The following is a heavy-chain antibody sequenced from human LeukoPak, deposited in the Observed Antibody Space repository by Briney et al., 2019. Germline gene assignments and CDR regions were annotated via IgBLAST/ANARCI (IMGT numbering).Heavy chain of an antibody. J-gene: IGHJ3*02. Sequence: HAGRSLRLSCAASGFTFSSYAMHWVRQAPGKGLEWVAVISYDGSDKYYADSVKGRFTISRDNSKNTLYLQMNSLRAEDTAVYYCARVGMVAANDAFDIWGQGTMVTVSS. D-gene: IGHD2-15*01. CDR2: ISYDGSDK. V-gene: IGHV3-30-3*01. CDR1: GFTFSSYA. CDR3: ARVGMVAANDAFDI.